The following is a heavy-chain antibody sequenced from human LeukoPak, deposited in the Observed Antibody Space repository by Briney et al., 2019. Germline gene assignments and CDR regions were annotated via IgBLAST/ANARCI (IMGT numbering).Heavy chain of an antibody. CDR3: ARSYGSATYAFDS. J-gene: IGHJ4*02. Sequence: GGSLRLSCSASGFTFFTYSMHWVRQAPGRGLECVAFISYDGTNAFYAHSVKGRFTISRDDSQNTLYLQLNSLRAEDTAVYYCARSYGSATYAFDSWGQGTLVTVSS. V-gene: IGHV3-30-3*01. D-gene: IGHD3-10*01. CDR1: GFTFFTYS. CDR2: ISYDGTNA.